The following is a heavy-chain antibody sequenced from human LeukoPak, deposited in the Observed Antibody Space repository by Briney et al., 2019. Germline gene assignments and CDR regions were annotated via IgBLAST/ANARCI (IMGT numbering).Heavy chain of an antibody. J-gene: IGHJ4*02. V-gene: IGHV3-21*01. CDR3: ARVQAVVVVAAPDY. Sequence: GGSLRLSCAASGFTFSSYSMNWVRQAPGKGLEWVSSISSSSSYIYYADSVKGRFTISRDNAKNSLYLQMNSLRAEDTAVHYCARVQAVVVVAAPDYWGQGTLVTVSS. CDR1: GFTFSSYS. CDR2: ISSSSSYI. D-gene: IGHD2-15*01.